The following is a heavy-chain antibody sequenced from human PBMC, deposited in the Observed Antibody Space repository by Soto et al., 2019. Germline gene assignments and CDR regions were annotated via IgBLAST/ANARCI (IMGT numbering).Heavy chain of an antibody. CDR2: INTDGSRT. J-gene: IGHJ4*02. CDR1: GFNFRSYW. Sequence: GGSLRLSCAASGFNFRSYWMHWVRQAPGKGLVWVSRINTDGSRTAYADSVKGRFTLSRDNAKSTVYLQLNSLSAEDTAVYYCAASAEYSISSLDYWDQGTLVTVSS. D-gene: IGHD6-6*01. V-gene: IGHV3-74*01. CDR3: AASAEYSISSLDY.